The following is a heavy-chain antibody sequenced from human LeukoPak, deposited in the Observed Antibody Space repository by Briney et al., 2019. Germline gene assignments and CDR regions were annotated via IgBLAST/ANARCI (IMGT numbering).Heavy chain of an antibody. J-gene: IGHJ4*02. CDR3: ARGSLIDYGASRYFDY. Sequence: PPQTPSLTRTVSGGSICSYYWSWVRQPPGKGLEWVWYIYYSGSINYNPSLKSRVTISVDTSKNQFSLKLSSVTAADTAVYYCARGSLIDYGASRYFDYWGQGTLVTVSS. V-gene: IGHV4-59*01. CDR1: GGSICSYY. D-gene: IGHD4-17*01. CDR2: IYYSGSI.